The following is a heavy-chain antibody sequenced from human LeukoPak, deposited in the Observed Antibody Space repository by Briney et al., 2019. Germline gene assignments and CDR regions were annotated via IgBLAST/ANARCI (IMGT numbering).Heavy chain of an antibody. J-gene: IGHJ4*02. V-gene: IGHV3-9*01. CDR1: GFTFDDYA. D-gene: IGHD5-24*01. CDR3: AKGKGEMATINMYYFDY. CDR2: ISWNSGSK. Sequence: GESLRLSCAASGFTFDDYAMHWVRQAPGKGLEWVSGISWNSGSKGYADSVKGRFTISRDNAKNSLYLQMNSLRAEDTALYYCAKGKGEMATINMYYFDYWGQGTLVTVSS.